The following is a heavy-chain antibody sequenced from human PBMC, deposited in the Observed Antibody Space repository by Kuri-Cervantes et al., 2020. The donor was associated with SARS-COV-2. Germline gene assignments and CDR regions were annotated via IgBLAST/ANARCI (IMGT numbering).Heavy chain of an antibody. CDR3: ARGRMRIVVVIPNREAARFDY. V-gene: IGHV3-15*01. D-gene: IGHD3-22*01. CDR2: IKSKTDGGTT. Sequence: GGSLRLSCAASGFTFSNAWMSWVRQAPGKGLERVGRIKSKTDGGTTDYAAPVKGRFTISRDNSKNTLYLQMNSLRAEDTAVYYCARGRMRIVVVIPNREAARFDYWGQGTLVTVSS. J-gene: IGHJ4*02. CDR1: GFTFSNAW.